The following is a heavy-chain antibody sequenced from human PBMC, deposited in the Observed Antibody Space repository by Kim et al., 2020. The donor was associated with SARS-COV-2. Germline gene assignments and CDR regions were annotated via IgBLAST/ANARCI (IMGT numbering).Heavy chain of an antibody. CDR3: ARDLVRYFDWKYYYYYYGMDV. CDR1: GFTFSSYG. CDR2: IWYDGSNK. V-gene: IGHV3-33*01. Sequence: GGSLRLSCAASGFTFSSYGMHWVRQAPGKGLEWVAVIWYDGSNKYYADSVKGRFTISRDNSKNTLYLQMNSLRAEDTAVYYCARDLVRYFDWKYYYYYYGMDVWGQGPTVTVSS. D-gene: IGHD3-9*01. J-gene: IGHJ6*02.